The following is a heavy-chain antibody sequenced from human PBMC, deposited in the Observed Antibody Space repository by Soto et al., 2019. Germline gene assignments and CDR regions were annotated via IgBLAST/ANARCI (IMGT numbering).Heavy chain of an antibody. CDR1: GYSFASQW. J-gene: IGHJ4*02. CDR3: ATQGHTTYYFGY. CDR2: IDLSESYT. Sequence: EVQLVQSGAEVKKSGESLRISCKVSGYSFASQWISWVRQVPGKGQEWMGRIDLSESYTTYNPSFQGHVTFSADKSITTAYLQWRSLEASDTATYYCATQGHTTYYFGYWGQGTLVTVSS. V-gene: IGHV5-10-1*03.